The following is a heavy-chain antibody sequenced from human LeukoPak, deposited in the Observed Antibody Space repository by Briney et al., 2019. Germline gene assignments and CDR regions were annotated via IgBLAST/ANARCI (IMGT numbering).Heavy chain of an antibody. D-gene: IGHD4-17*01. CDR3: ARLDYGDPPTTDYYYYGMDV. Sequence: SVKVSCKASGGTFSSYAISWVRQAPGQGLEWMGGIIPIFGTANYAQKFQGRVTITADESTSTAYMELSSLRSEDTAVYYCARLDYGDPPTTDYYYYGMDVWGQGTTVTVSS. CDR2: IIPIFGTA. CDR1: GGTFSSYA. J-gene: IGHJ6*02. V-gene: IGHV1-69*13.